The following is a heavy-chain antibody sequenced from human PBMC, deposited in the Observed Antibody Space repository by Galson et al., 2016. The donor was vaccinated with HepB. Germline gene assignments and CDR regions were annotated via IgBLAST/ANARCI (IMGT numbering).Heavy chain of an antibody. D-gene: IGHD3-10*01. J-gene: IGHJ4*02. CDR1: GFTFSNAW. Sequence: SLRLSCAATGFTFSNAWMTWVRLAPGKGLEWVGRIRSKIDGETTDYAAPVKGRMTISRDDSKNTLYLQMNSLKIEDTAVYYCARDLSGRSGLDYWGQGTLVTVPS. V-gene: IGHV3-15*01. CDR3: ARDLSGRSGLDY. CDR2: IRSKIDGETT.